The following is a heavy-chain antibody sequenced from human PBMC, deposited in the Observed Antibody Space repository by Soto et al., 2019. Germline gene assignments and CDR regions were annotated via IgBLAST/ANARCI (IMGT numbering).Heavy chain of an antibody. Sequence: GSLRLSCAASGFTFSSYAMSWVRQAPGKGLEWVSAISGSGGSTYYADSVKGRFTISRDNSKNTLYLQMNSLRAEDTAVYYCANLMVRGVIIDYWGQGTXVTVSS. V-gene: IGHV3-23*01. D-gene: IGHD3-10*01. CDR2: ISGSGGST. J-gene: IGHJ4*02. CDR3: ANLMVRGVIIDY. CDR1: GFTFSSYA.